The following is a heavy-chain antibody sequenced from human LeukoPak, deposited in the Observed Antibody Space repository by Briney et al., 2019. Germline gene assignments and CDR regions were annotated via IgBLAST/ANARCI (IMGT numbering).Heavy chain of an antibody. CDR2: IYHSGST. CDR3: ARNGWYSLNY. D-gene: IGHD6-19*01. J-gene: IGHJ4*02. V-gene: IGHV4-4*02. CDR1: GDSISSGSW. Sequence: SPSETLSLTCAVSGDSISSGSWWSWVRQSPGKGLEWIGEIYHSGSTSYNPSLKSRVTISVDKSKNQFSLKLNSVTAADTAVYFCARNGWYSLNYWGQGTLVTVSS.